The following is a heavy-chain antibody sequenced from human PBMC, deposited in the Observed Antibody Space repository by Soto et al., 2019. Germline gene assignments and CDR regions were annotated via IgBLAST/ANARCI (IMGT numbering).Heavy chain of an antibody. CDR1: GFAFSDHY. Sequence: EVQLVESGGGLVQPGGSLRLSCAASGFAFSDHYMDWVRQAPGKGLEWVGRLRNKANSYTTEYVAYVKGRFTISREDSKNSLYLQMNSLKTEDTAVYYCGRTGIVTTPYYFDYWGQGTLVTVSS. V-gene: IGHV3-72*01. CDR3: GRTGIVTTPYYFDY. CDR2: LRNKANSYTT. J-gene: IGHJ4*02. D-gene: IGHD5-12*01.